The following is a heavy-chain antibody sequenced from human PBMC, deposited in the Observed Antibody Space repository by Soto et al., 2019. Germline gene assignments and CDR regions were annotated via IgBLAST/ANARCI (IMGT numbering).Heavy chain of an antibody. D-gene: IGHD1-26*01. Sequence: QVQLQESGPGLVKPSEPLSLPCPVSGASVSSGNSYWSWIRQPPGKGLECIGYISYSGSTNYNPSLKSRVTISIDTSKNQFSLKLSSVTAADTAVYYCARGSGSYYAYWGQGTLVTVSS. CDR2: ISYSGST. J-gene: IGHJ4*02. CDR1: GASVSSGNSY. V-gene: IGHV4-61*01. CDR3: ARGSGSYYAY.